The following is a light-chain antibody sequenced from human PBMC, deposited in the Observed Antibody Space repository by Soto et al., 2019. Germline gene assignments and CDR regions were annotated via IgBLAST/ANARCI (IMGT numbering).Light chain of an antibody. Sequence: DIKRTQSPSTLSASVGDRVTITCRSSQSISSWLAWYQQKAWKAPKLLIYAASCLQSGVPSRLSGSGSGTEFTLTISSLQPEDFANYYCLRHNSYPRTCGQGTKV. CDR2: AAS. V-gene: IGKV1-5*01. CDR3: LRHNSYPRT. CDR1: QSISSW. J-gene: IGKJ1*01.